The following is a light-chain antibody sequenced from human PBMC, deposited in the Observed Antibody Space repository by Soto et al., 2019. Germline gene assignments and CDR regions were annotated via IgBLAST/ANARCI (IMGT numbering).Light chain of an antibody. CDR1: QGINSW. J-gene: IGKJ4*01. CDR3: QKANSFPLT. Sequence: DIQMTQSPSSVSASVGDRVTITCRASQGINSWLAWXQQKPGKAPKLLIYXXYSLKSGVTSRFSGSGSGTDFTLTISSLQPEDFATYYCQKANSFPLTFGGATKVDIK. V-gene: IGKV1-12*01. CDR2: XXY.